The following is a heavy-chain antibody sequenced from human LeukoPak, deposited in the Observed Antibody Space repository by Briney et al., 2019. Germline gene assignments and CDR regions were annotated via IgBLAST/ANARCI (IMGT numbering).Heavy chain of an antibody. Sequence: SETLSLTCAVSGGSFSGYYWSWIRQPPGKGLEWMGEINHSGRTNYNPSFKSRVTISVDTSKNQFSLKLSSVTAADTAVYYCARRGLLGNIVVVPAARGVLAYWGEGTLVTVSS. CDR2: INHSGRT. CDR3: ARRGLLGNIVVVPAARGVLAY. V-gene: IGHV4-34*01. D-gene: IGHD2-2*01. J-gene: IGHJ4*02. CDR1: GGSFSGYY.